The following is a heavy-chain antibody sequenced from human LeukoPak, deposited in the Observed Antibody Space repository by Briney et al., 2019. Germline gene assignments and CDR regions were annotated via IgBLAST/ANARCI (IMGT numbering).Heavy chain of an antibody. CDR1: GYTFTNFS. CDR3: ARDGTSSDDY. Sequence: ASVKVSCKASGYTFTNFSISWVRQAPGQGLEWMGWISGNNDNPNYGQKFQGRLTVTTDSSTNTAYMELRNLRSDDTAVYYCARDGTSSDDYWGQGTLVTVSS. J-gene: IGHJ4*02. V-gene: IGHV1-18*01. D-gene: IGHD3/OR15-3a*01. CDR2: ISGNNDNP.